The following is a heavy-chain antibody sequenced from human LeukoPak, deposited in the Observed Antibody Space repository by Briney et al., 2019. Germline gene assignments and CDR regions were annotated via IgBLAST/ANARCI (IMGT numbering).Heavy chain of an antibody. D-gene: IGHD3-22*01. Sequence: GGSLRLSCAASGFTFSSYGMHWVRQAPGKGLEWVAVIWYDGSNKYYADSVKGRFTTSRDNSKNTLYLQMNSLRAEDTAVYYCAKDRRNYYDSSGYLFSDAFDIWGQGTMVTVSS. CDR3: AKDRRNYYDSSGYLFSDAFDI. V-gene: IGHV3-33*06. J-gene: IGHJ3*02. CDR2: IWYDGSNK. CDR1: GFTFSSYG.